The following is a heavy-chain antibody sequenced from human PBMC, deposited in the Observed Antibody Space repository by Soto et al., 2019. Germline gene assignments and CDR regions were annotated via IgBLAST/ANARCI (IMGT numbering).Heavy chain of an antibody. Sequence: PSETLSLTCTISGGSINGYYWSWIRQPPGKGLEWIGYIYYSGSTNYNPSLKSRVTISVDTSKNQFSLKLSSVTAADTAVYYCASSQGEVAGTGPFDYWGQGTLVTVSS. V-gene: IGHV4-59*01. D-gene: IGHD6-19*01. CDR2: IYYSGST. J-gene: IGHJ4*02. CDR1: GGSINGYY. CDR3: ASSQGEVAGTGPFDY.